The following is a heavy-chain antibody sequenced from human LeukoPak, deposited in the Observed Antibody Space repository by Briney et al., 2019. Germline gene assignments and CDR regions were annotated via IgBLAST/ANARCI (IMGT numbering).Heavy chain of an antibody. Sequence: PGGSLRLSCAASGFTFSSYSMNWVRQAPGKGLEWVSSISSSSSYIYYADSVKGRFTISRDNAKNSLYLQMNSLRAEDTAVYYCARDSLVVVPAARIHYYYYMDVWGKGTTVTVSS. J-gene: IGHJ6*03. CDR2: ISSSSSYI. CDR3: ARDSLVVVPAARIHYYYYMDV. V-gene: IGHV3-21*01. D-gene: IGHD2-2*01. CDR1: GFTFSSYS.